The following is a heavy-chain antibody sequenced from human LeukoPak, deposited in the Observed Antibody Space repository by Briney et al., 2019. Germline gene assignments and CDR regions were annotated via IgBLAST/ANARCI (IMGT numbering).Heavy chain of an antibody. Sequence: ASVKVSCKASGYTFTSYGISWVRQAPGQGLEWMGWISAYNGNTNYAQKLQGRVTMTTDTSTSTAHMELRSLRSDDTAVYYCARDRDYYGSGSYPDYWGQGTLVTVSS. D-gene: IGHD3-10*01. CDR3: ARDRDYYGSGSYPDY. CDR2: ISAYNGNT. CDR1: GYTFTSYG. V-gene: IGHV1-18*01. J-gene: IGHJ4*02.